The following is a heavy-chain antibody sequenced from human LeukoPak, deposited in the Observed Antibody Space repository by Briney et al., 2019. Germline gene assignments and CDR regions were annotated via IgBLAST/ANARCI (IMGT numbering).Heavy chain of an antibody. CDR2: IIPIFGTA. V-gene: IGHV1-69*05. D-gene: IGHD1-26*01. Sequence: GASVKVSCKASGGTFSSYAISWVRQAPGQGLEWMGGIIPIFGTANYAQKFQGRATITTDESTSTAYMELSSLRSEDTAVYYCASQTTTRPSAFDYWGQGTLVTVSS. CDR3: ASQTTTRPSAFDY. CDR1: GGTFSSYA. J-gene: IGHJ4*02.